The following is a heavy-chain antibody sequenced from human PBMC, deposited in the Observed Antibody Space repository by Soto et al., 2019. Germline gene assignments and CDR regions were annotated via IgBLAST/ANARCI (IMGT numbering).Heavy chain of an antibody. D-gene: IGHD6-13*01. Sequence: EVQLLESGGGLVQPGGSLRLSCAASGFTFSSYAMSWVRQAPVKGLEWVSAISGSGGSTYYADSVKGRFTISRDNSKNTLYLQMNSLRAEDTAVYYCANMGDIAAAIIDYWGQGTLVTVSS. CDR2: ISGSGGST. CDR3: ANMGDIAAAIIDY. CDR1: GFTFSSYA. J-gene: IGHJ4*02. V-gene: IGHV3-23*01.